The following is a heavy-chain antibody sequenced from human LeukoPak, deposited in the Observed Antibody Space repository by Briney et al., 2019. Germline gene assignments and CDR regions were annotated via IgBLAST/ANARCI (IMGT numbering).Heavy chain of an antibody. CDR1: GGSIGSYY. D-gene: IGHD3-22*01. J-gene: IGHJ6*03. V-gene: IGHV4-59*01. CDR3: TRGSIAYYYMDV. Sequence: SETLSLTCTVSGGSIGSYYWSWIRQPPGKGLEWIGNIYYSGSTNYNPSLKSRVTISVDTSKNQFSLKLSSVTAADTAVYYCTRGSIAYYYMDVWGKGTTVTISS. CDR2: IYYSGST.